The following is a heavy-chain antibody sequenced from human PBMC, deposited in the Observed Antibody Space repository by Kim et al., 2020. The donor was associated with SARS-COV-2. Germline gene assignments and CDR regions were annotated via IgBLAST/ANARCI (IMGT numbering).Heavy chain of an antibody. D-gene: IGHD2-15*01. Sequence: GGSLRLSCAASAFSVSSSYMSWVRQAPGKGLEWVSIVYTAGRTYYADSVKGRFSLSTDDSKNTLFLQMNGLRAEDTALYYCARAKRSIEGYGIGAFDIWGRRTMVTVSS. J-gene: IGHJ3*02. CDR3: ARAKRSIEGYGIGAFDI. V-gene: IGHV3-53*01. CDR1: AFSVSSSY. CDR2: VYTAGRT.